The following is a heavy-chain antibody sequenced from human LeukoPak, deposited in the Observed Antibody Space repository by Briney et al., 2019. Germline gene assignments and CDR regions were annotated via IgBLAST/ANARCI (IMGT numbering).Heavy chain of an antibody. J-gene: IGHJ4*02. CDR1: GFTFRNYV. D-gene: IGHD3-22*01. Sequence: PGGSLRLSCAASGFTFRNYVIHWVRQAPGKGLEWVSAISGSGGSTYYADSVKGRFTISRDNSKNTLYLQMNSLRAEDTAVYYCAKEGYDSSGYYYGFDYWGQGTLVTVSS. V-gene: IGHV3-23*01. CDR2: ISGSGGST. CDR3: AKEGYDSSGYYYGFDY.